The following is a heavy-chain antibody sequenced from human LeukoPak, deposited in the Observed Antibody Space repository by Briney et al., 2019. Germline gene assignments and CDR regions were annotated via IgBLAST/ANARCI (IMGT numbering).Heavy chain of an antibody. V-gene: IGHV3-30-3*01. D-gene: IGHD5-12*01. J-gene: IGHJ3*02. Sequence: GGSLRLSCAASGCTFSSYAMHWVRQAPGKGLEWVAVISYDGSNKYYADSVKGRFTISRDNSKNTLYLQMNSLRAEDTAVYYCAREMAPHDAFDIWGQGTMVTVSS. CDR2: ISYDGSNK. CDR3: AREMAPHDAFDI. CDR1: GCTFSSYA.